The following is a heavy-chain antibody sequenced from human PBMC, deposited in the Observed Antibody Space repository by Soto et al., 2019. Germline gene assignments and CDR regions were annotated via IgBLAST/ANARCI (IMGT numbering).Heavy chain of an antibody. CDR2: INHSGST. CDR1: GGSFSGYY. CDR3: ARGPRYPWFAP. J-gene: IGHJ5*02. V-gene: IGHV4-34*01. D-gene: IGHD1-26*01. Sequence: QVQLQQWGAGLLKPSETLSLICAVYGGSFSGYYWSWIRQPPGKGLEWIGEINHSGSTNYNPSLKSRVTISVDTSKNQFSLQLSSVTAADTAVYYCARGPRYPWFAPWGQGTLVTVSS.